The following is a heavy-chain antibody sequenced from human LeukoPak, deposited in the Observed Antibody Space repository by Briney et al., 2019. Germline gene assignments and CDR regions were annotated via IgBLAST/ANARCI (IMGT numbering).Heavy chain of an antibody. CDR1: GFTFSNAW. Sequence: GGSLRLSCAASGFTFSNAWMSWVRQAPGKGLEWVGRIKSRTDGGTTDYTAPVKGRFTISRDDSKNTLYLQMNSLKTEDTAVYYCTTGPFDYYGSASYLANGMDVWGQGTTVTVSS. V-gene: IGHV3-15*01. CDR2: IKSRTDGGTT. D-gene: IGHD3-10*01. J-gene: IGHJ6*02. CDR3: TTGPFDYYGSASYLANGMDV.